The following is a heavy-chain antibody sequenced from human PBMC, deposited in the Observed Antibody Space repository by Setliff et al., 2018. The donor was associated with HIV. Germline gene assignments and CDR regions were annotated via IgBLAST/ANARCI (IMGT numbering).Heavy chain of an antibody. V-gene: IGHV4-39*01. CDR2: IYYNGNT. Sequence: PSETLSLTCTVSGGSIRSSSYYWGWIRQPPGKGLEWIGSIYYNGNTYYNPSLKSRVTISVDTSKNQFSLKLSSVTAADTAVYYCARAPPYKWEPSQDYWGQGTLVTVSS. J-gene: IGHJ4*02. CDR1: GGSIRSSSYY. CDR3: ARAPPYKWEPSQDY. D-gene: IGHD1-26*01.